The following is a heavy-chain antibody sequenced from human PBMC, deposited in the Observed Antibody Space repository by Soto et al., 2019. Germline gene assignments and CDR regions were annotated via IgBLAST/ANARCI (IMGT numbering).Heavy chain of an antibody. J-gene: IGHJ6*02. CDR3: ARGGVVTPNYYYGMDV. V-gene: IGHV1-69*13. Sequence: SVKVSCKASGGTFSSYAISWVRQAPGQGLEWMGGIIPIFGTANYAQKFQGRVTITADESTSTAYMELSSLRSEDTAVYYCARGGVVTPNYYYGMDVWGQGXTVTVYS. D-gene: IGHD2-21*02. CDR1: GGTFSSYA. CDR2: IIPIFGTA.